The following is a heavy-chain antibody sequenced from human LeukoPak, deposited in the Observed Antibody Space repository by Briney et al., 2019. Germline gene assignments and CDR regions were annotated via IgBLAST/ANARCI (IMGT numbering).Heavy chain of an antibody. CDR3: ARGWNYCSSTSCYPDYYYGMDV. CDR1: GGSISSGDYY. CDR2: IYYSGST. V-gene: IGHV4-30-4*01. J-gene: IGHJ6*02. Sequence: SETLSLTCTVSGGSISSGDYYWSWIRQPPGKGLEWIGYIYYSGSTYYNPSLKSRVTISVDTSKNQFSLKLSSVTAADTAVYYCARGWNYCSSTSCYPDYYYGMDVWGQGTTVTVSS. D-gene: IGHD2-2*01.